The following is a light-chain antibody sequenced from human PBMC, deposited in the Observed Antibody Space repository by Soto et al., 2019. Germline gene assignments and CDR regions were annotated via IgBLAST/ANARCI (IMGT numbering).Light chain of an antibody. Sequence: EIVLTQSPGTLSLSPGERATLSCRASQSASSSYLAWDQQKPGQAPRLLIYGASSRATGIPDRFSGSGSGTDFTLTISRLEPEDFAVYYCQQYGSSPLTFGGGTKVEIK. CDR1: QSASSSY. J-gene: IGKJ4*01. CDR2: GAS. V-gene: IGKV3-20*01. CDR3: QQYGSSPLT.